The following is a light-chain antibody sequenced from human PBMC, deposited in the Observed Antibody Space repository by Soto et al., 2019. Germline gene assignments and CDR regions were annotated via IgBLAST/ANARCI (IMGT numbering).Light chain of an antibody. CDR1: QSVSSY. V-gene: IGKV3-11*01. J-gene: IGKJ5*01. CDR3: QQHSNWPGGIT. CDR2: DAS. Sequence: EIVLTQSPATLSLSPGERATLSCRASQSVSSYLAWYQQKPGQAPRLLIYDASNRATGIPARFSGSGSGTAVTLAISSLEHEDFAVYYCQQHSNWPGGITFGQGTRLEIK.